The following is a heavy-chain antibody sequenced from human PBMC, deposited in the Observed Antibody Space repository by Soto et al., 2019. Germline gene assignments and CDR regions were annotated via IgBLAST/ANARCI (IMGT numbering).Heavy chain of an antibody. J-gene: IGHJ5*02. CDR1: GGSISSGGYS. V-gene: IGHV4-30-2*01. CDR3: ARGPNR. Sequence: QLQLQESGSGLVKPSQTLSLTCAVSGGSISSGGYSWSWIRQPPGKGLEWIGYIYHSGSTYYHPSLKRRVTHSRNRSKKQFSLKPGPGTAPGNALFYCARGPNRWGQGTLVTVSS. CDR2: IYHSGST.